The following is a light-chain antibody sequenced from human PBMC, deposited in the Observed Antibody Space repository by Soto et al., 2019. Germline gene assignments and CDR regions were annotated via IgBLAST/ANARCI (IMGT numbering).Light chain of an antibody. CDR1: QSISSW. J-gene: IGKJ2*01. CDR3: QQYNSYSYT. Sequence: DIQMAQSPSTLSASVGDRVTITCRASQSISSWLAWYQQKPGKAPKLLIYKASSLESGVPSRISGSGSGTEFTITINSLQTDDFATYYCQQYNSYSYTFGQGTKLEIK. V-gene: IGKV1-5*03. CDR2: KAS.